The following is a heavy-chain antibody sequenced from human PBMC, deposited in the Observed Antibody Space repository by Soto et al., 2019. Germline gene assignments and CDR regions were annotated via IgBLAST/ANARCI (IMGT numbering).Heavy chain of an antibody. CDR1: GGSIGSSSDY. CDR2: IYYSGST. Sequence: SETLSVTCSVAGGSIGSSSDYWGRIGEPRGRGLEWIGSIYYSGSTYYNPPLKSRVTISVDKSKNQFSLQLTSLTAADTAMYYCARRSLSYYADSSGQIHWGQGTLVTVSS. V-gene: IGHV4-39*01. D-gene: IGHD3-22*01. CDR3: ARRSLSYYADSSGQIH. J-gene: IGHJ4*02.